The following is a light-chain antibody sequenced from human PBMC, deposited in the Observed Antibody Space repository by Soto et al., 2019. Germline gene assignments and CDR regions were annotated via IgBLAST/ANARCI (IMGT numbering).Light chain of an antibody. V-gene: IGKV1-9*01. CDR3: QQLHSFPFT. J-gene: IGKJ3*01. CDR1: QGISSY. Sequence: DIQLTQSPSFLSASIGDRVTITCRASQGISSYLAWYHQKPGKAPKLLIYAASTLQSGVPSRFSGSGSGTEFTLTVSSLQPEDFATYYCQQLHSFPFTFGPGTKVAIK. CDR2: AAS.